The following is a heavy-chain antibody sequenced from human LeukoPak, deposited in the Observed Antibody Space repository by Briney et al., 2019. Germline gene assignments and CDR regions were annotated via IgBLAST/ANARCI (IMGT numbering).Heavy chain of an antibody. J-gene: IGHJ4*02. D-gene: IGHD3-10*01. Sequence: ASVKVSCKTSGYTFTSYYMHRVRQAPGQGLEWMGIINPSGGNTNYAQRFQGRVTMTRDTSTRTVYMELSSLRSEDTALYYCARVRGVEFDYWGQGTLVTVSS. CDR1: GYTFTSYY. CDR3: ARVRGVEFDY. CDR2: INPSGGNT. V-gene: IGHV1-46*01.